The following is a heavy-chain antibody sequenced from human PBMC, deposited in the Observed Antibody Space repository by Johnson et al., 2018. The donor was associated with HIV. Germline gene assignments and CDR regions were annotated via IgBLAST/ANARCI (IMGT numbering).Heavy chain of an antibody. V-gene: IGHV3-13*01. CDR2: IGTAGHT. CDR1: GCTFSSYD. Sequence: VQLVESGGGLVHPGGSLRLSCTASGCTFSSYDMHWVRQATGKGLERFSAIGTAGHTYYPGSVKGRFTISRENAKNSLYLQMNSLRAGDTAVYYCARVSSGGAFDIWGKGTMVSVSS. J-gene: IGHJ3*02. CDR3: ARVSSGGAFDI. D-gene: IGHD3-22*01.